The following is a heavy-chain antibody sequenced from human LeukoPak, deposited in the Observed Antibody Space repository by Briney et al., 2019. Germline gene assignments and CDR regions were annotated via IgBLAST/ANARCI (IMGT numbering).Heavy chain of an antibody. J-gene: IGHJ5*02. D-gene: IGHD3-10*01. CDR3: ARGLVTMVRGPRAYWFDP. CDR2: ISPSGGIT. V-gene: IGHV3-23*01. CDR1: GFTFSSYA. Sequence: GGSLRLSCAASGFTFSSYAMHWVRQAPGKGLEWVSGISPSGGITYYTDSVKGRFTISRDNSKNTVSLQMNSLRSEDTAVYYCARGLVTMVRGPRAYWFDPWGQGTLVTVSS.